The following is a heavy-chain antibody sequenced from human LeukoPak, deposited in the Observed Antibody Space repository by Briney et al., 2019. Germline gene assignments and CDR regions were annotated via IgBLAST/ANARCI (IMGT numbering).Heavy chain of an antibody. D-gene: IGHD6-13*01. Sequence: SGPTLVNPTQTLTLTCTFSGFSLSTIGMRVNWIRQPPGKALEWLACIDWDDDKFYSTSLKTRLTISKDTSKNQVVLTMTNLDPVDTATYYCARISSSSFHFDYWGQGTLVTVSS. V-gene: IGHV2-70*04. J-gene: IGHJ4*02. CDR1: GFSLSTIGMR. CDR3: ARISSSSFHFDY. CDR2: IDWDDDK.